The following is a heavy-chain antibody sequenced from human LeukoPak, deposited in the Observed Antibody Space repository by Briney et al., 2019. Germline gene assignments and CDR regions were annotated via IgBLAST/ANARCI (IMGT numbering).Heavy chain of an antibody. Sequence: PSETLSLTCTVSGGSISSSSYYWGWIRQPPGKGLEWIGSIYYSGCTYYNPSLKSRVTISVDTSKNQFSLKLSSVTAADTAVYYCASLTYYDFWSGYYVFDYWGQGTLVTVSS. CDR2: IYYSGCT. J-gene: IGHJ4*02. V-gene: IGHV4-39*01. CDR3: ASLTYYDFWSGYYVFDY. CDR1: GGSISSSSYY. D-gene: IGHD3-3*01.